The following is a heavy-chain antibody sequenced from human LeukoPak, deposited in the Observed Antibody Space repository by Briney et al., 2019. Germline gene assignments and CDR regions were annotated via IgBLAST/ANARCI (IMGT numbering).Heavy chain of an antibody. CDR1: GFTFSSYW. V-gene: IGHV3-7*05. D-gene: IGHD1-26*01. Sequence: GGSLRLSCAASGFTFSSYWMSWVRQAPGKGLEWVANIKQDGSEKYYVDSVKGRFTISRDNSKNMLFLQMSSLRAEDTAVYYCAKKVGLGAFDIWGQGTMVTVSS. J-gene: IGHJ3*02. CDR3: AKKVGLGAFDI. CDR2: IKQDGSEK.